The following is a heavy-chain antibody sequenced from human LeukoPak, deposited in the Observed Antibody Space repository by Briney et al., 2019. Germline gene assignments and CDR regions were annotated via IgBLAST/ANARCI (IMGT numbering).Heavy chain of an antibody. CDR2: IYPGDSDI. Sequence: LGESLTISCKGSGYSFTSYWIGWVRQMPGKGLEWMAIIYPGDSDIRYSPSFQGQVTISADTSISTAYLQWSSLKASDTAMYYCARPRGIAASGSLGYFDLWGRGTLVTVSS. J-gene: IGHJ2*01. V-gene: IGHV5-51*01. CDR1: GYSFTSYW. D-gene: IGHD6-13*01. CDR3: ARPRGIAASGSLGYFDL.